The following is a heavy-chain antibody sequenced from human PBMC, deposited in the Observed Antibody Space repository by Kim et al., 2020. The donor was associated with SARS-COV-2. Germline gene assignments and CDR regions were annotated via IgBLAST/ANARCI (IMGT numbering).Heavy chain of an antibody. CDR3: SKSMVASVAGTFDY. V-gene: IGHV3-21*01. D-gene: IGHD6-19*01. J-gene: IGHJ4*02. CDR2: ISSSSSYI. CDR1: GFTFSSYS. Sequence: GGSLRLSCAASGFTFSSYSMIWVRQAPGKGLEWVSSISSSSSYIYYADSVKGRFTISRDNAKNSLYLQMNSLRVEDTAVYYCSKSMVASVAGTFDYWGQGTLVTVSS.